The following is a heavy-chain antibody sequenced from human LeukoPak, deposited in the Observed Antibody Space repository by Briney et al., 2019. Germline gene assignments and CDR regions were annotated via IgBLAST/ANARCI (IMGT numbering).Heavy chain of an antibody. J-gene: IGHJ3*02. D-gene: IGHD5-18*01. CDR3: AREYTAMVTPDAFDI. Sequence: ASVKVSCKASGGTFSSYAISWVRQAPGQGLEWMGWISAYNGNTNYAQKLQGRVTMTTDTSTSTAYMELRSLRSDDTAVYYYAREYTAMVTPDAFDIWGQGTMVTVSS. V-gene: IGHV1-18*01. CDR1: GGTFSSYA. CDR2: ISAYNGNT.